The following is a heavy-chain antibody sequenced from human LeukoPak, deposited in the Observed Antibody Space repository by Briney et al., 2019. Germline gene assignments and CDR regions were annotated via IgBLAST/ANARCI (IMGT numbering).Heavy chain of an antibody. CDR2: ISSSSSYI. CDR3: ARGFLSSPRPYDSSGYYLGPPRTKATYYFDY. Sequence: GGSLRLSCAASGFTFSSYSMNWVRQAPGKGLEWVSSISSSSSYIYYADSVKGRFTISRDNAKNSLYLQMNSLRAEDTAVYYCARGFLSSPRPYDSSGYYLGPPRTKATYYFDYWGQGTLVTVSS. D-gene: IGHD3-22*01. J-gene: IGHJ4*02. V-gene: IGHV3-21*01. CDR1: GFTFSSYS.